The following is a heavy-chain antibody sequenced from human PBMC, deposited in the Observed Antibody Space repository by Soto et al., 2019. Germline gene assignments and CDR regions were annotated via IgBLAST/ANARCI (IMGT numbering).Heavy chain of an antibody. CDR1: GGTFSSYA. V-gene: IGHV1-69*13. Sequence: SVKVSCKASGGTFSSYAISWVRQAPGQGLEWMGGIIPIFGTANYAQKFQGRVTITADESTSTAYMELSSLRSEDTAVYYCARVGAGGSGRDYWGQGTLVTVSS. CDR3: ARVGAGGSGRDY. J-gene: IGHJ4*02. CDR2: IIPIFGTA. D-gene: IGHD6-19*01.